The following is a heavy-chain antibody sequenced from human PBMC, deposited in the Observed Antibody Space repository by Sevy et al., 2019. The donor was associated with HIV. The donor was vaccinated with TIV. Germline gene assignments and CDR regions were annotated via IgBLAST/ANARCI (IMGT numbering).Heavy chain of an antibody. Sequence: GGSLRLSCAASGFTFSVYWMNWVRQAPGKGLEWVANIKGEGSDKHYVESVEGRFTISRDNGKNLLYLQMNSLRVEDTAVYYCAHETIGRFDSWGQGTLVTVSS. CDR2: IKGEGSDK. CDR1: GFTFSVYW. J-gene: IGHJ4*02. CDR3: AHETIGRFDS. V-gene: IGHV3-7*01. D-gene: IGHD3-16*01.